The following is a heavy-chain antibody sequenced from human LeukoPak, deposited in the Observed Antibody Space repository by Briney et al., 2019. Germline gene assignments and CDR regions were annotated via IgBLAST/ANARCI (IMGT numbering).Heavy chain of an antibody. D-gene: IGHD2-2*01. Sequence: SVKVSCKASGGTFSSYAISWVRQAPGQGLEWMGGIIPIFGTANCAQKFQGRATITADESTSTAYMELSSLRSEDTAVYYCARALCRGRSSATCYHDYWGQGTLVTVSS. V-gene: IGHV1-69*01. CDR1: GGTFSSYA. CDR3: ARALCRGRSSATCYHDY. J-gene: IGHJ4*02. CDR2: IIPIFGTA.